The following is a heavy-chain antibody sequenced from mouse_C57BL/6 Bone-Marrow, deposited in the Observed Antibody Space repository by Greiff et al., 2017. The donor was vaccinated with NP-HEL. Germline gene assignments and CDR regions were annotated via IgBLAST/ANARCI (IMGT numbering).Heavy chain of an antibody. D-gene: IGHD1-1*01. CDR2: IYPRSGNT. CDR3: ARRGGSSYTWFAY. CDR1: GYTFTSYG. V-gene: IGHV1-81*01. J-gene: IGHJ3*01. Sequence: QVQLKQSGAELARPGASVKLSCKASGYTFTSYGISWVKQRTGQGLEWIGEIYPRSGNTYYNEKFKGKATLTADKSSSTAYMELRSLTSEDSAVYFCARRGGSSYTWFAYWGQGTLVTVSA.